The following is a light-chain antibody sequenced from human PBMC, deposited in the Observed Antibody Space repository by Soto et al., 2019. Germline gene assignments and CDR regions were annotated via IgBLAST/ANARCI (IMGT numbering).Light chain of an antibody. J-gene: IGKJ4*01. CDR1: QSVSSSY. V-gene: IGKV3-20*01. CDR2: GAS. CDR3: QQYSSSPRT. Sequence: EIVLTQSPGTLSLSPGARATLSCRASQSVSSSYLAWYQQKPGQAPRLLIYGASSRSTGIPDRFSGSGSGTDFTLTISRLEPEDFAVYYCQQYSSSPRTFGGGTKVEIK.